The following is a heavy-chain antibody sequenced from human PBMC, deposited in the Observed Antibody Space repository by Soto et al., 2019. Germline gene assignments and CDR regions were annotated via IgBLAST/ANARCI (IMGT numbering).Heavy chain of an antibody. Sequence: VKVSCKASGGTFSSYAISWVRQAPGQGLEWMGGIIPIFGTANYAQKFQGRVTITADESTSTAYMELSSLRSEDTAVYCCARVGIAAAEDYYYYYGMDVWGQGTTVTVSS. CDR1: GGTFSSYA. J-gene: IGHJ6*02. D-gene: IGHD6-13*01. CDR2: IIPIFGTA. CDR3: ARVGIAAAEDYYYYYGMDV. V-gene: IGHV1-69*13.